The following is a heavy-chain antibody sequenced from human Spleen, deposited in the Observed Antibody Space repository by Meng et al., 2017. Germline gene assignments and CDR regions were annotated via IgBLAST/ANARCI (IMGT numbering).Heavy chain of an antibody. V-gene: IGHV1-18*01. CDR2: LGAHDGDT. J-gene: IGHJ4*02. Sequence: HVQLLQSGAEVKKPGSSVKVSCKASDYTFTGYGVSWVRQAPGQGLEWMAWLGAHDGDTSHAPKFQGRVTVSADRPTATAYMELRSLRSDDTAVYYCARGTPGRNYSDYWGQGTLVTVSS. CDR1: DYTFTGYG. CDR3: ARGTPGRNYSDY. D-gene: IGHD3-10*01.